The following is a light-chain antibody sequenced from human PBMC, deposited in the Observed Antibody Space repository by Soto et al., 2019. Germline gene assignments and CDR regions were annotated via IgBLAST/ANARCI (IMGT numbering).Light chain of an antibody. CDR2: AAS. J-gene: IGKJ2*01. CDR1: QSINNNY. V-gene: IGKV3-20*01. CDR3: QQYNTSPYT. Sequence: EIVLTQSPGTLSLSPGERATLSCRASQSINNNYLAWYQQKPGQAPRLLIYAASNRATGIPDRFSGSASGTDFSLTISRLEPEDFAVYYCQQYNTSPYTFGQGTKLEIK.